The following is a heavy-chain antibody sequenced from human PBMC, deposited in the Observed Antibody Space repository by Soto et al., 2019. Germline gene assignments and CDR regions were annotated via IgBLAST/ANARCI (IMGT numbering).Heavy chain of an antibody. CDR2: INPNSGGT. V-gene: IGHV1-2*02. Sequence: ASVKVSCKASGYTFTGYYMHWGRQAPGQGLEWMGWINPNSGGTNYAQKFQGRVTMTRDTSISTAYMELSRLRADDTAVYYCARSAGYDAFDIWGQGTMVTVSS. CDR1: GYTFTGYY. D-gene: IGHD3-9*01. J-gene: IGHJ3*02. CDR3: ARSAGYDAFDI.